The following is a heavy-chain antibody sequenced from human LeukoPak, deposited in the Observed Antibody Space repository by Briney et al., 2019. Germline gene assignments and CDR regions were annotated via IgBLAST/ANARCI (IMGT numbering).Heavy chain of an antibody. CDR1: VFAFSNYE. CDR2: IGGSGANT. CDR3: AKGPVAVAGYYFDH. V-gene: IGHV3-23*01. Sequence: GGSLRLSCTASVFAFSNYEMTWVRQAPGKGLDWVSNIGGSGANTYYADSVKGRFTISRDNPNNTLDLQMNSLTAEDTAVYYCAKGPVAVAGYYFDHWGQGTLVTVSS. D-gene: IGHD6-19*01. J-gene: IGHJ4*02.